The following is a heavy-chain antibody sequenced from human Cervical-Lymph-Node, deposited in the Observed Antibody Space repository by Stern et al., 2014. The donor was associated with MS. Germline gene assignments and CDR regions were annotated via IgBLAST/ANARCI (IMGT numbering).Heavy chain of an antibody. V-gene: IGHV4-61*02. D-gene: IGHD3-9*01. Sequence: QVQLQESGPGLVKPSQTLSLTCTVSGASISSHSYYWSWIRQPAGKGLEWIGRTFASGTTYYNPSLNSVVTIFLYTSKNQFSLKLRSVTAADTAVYYCARVIRYFDFAMDVWGQGTTVTVSS. J-gene: IGHJ6*02. CDR2: TFASGTT. CDR3: ARVIRYFDFAMDV. CDR1: GASISSHSYY.